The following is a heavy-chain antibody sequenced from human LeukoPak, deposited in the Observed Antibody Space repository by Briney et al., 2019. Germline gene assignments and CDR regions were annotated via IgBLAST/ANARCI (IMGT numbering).Heavy chain of an antibody. J-gene: IGHJ4*01. D-gene: IGHD3-22*01. CDR3: ARQYSSGWFRHFDY. CDR1: GYSFINYY. CDR2: IYPGGSDT. V-gene: IGHV5-51*01. Sequence: GESLKIPCRSSGYSFINYYIGWVRHVPGKGLEWMGVIYPGGSDTTYSTSFRGQVVFSADRSTSTVYLQLTSLQASDTAIYYCARQYSSGWFRHFDYWGQGTLIAVSS.